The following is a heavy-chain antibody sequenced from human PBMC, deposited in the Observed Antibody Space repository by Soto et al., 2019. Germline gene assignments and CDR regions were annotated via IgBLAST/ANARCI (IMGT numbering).Heavy chain of an antibody. CDR1: GFIFTDYS. D-gene: IGHD5-12*01. CDR2: ISHGDETT. J-gene: IGHJ4*02. V-gene: IGHV3-11*01. Sequence: GGSLRLPCSAPGFIFTDYSMNWIGQALGKGLEGVSYISHGDETTPYADSVKGRFSVSREHAKKVLFLQVNRLKVDDTAVYYCGNGPKRRDGYNFNAWGRGGLVTVSS. CDR3: GNGPKRRDGYNFNA.